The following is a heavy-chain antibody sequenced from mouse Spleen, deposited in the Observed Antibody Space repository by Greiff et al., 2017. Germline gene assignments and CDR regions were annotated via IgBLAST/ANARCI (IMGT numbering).Heavy chain of an antibody. D-gene: IGHD6-1*01. J-gene: IGHJ3*01. Sequence: EVKLVESGGGLVKPGGSLKLSCAASGFTFSDYGMHWVRQAPEKGLEWVAYISSGSSTIYYADTVKGRFTISRDNAKNTLFLQMTSLRSEDTAMYYCARLSTGAYWGQGTLVTVFA. CDR3: ARLSTGAY. CDR2: ISSGSSTI. V-gene: IGHV5-17*01. CDR1: GFTFSDYG.